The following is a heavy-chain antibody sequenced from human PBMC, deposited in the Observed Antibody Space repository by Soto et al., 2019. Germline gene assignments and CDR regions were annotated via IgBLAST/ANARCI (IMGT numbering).Heavy chain of an antibody. CDR1: YW. J-gene: IGHJ6*02. D-gene: IGHD2-15*01. Sequence: YWIGWVRQMPGKGLEWMGIIYPGDSDTRYSPSFQGQVTISADKSISTAYLQWSSLKASDTAMYYCARPGYCSGGSCSRNYYGMDVWGQGTTVTVSS. CDR3: ARPGYCSGGSCSRNYYGMDV. CDR2: IYPGDSDT. V-gene: IGHV5-51*01.